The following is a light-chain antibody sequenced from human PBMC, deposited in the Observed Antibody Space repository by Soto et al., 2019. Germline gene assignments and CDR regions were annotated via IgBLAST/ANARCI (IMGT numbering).Light chain of an antibody. V-gene: IGLV2-14*01. J-gene: IGLJ2*01. CDR2: DVS. Sequence: QSVLTQPASVSGSPGQSITISCTGTSSDVGGYNYVAWYQQHPGNTPKLMTYDVSNRPSGVSNRFSGSKSGNTASLTISGLLAEDEADYYCSSYTSNSTLGVFGGGTKLTVL. CDR1: SSDVGGYNY. CDR3: SSYTSNSTLGV.